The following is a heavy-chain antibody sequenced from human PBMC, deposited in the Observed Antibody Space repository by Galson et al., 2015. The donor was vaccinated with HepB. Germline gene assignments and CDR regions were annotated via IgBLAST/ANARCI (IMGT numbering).Heavy chain of an antibody. J-gene: IGHJ3*02. V-gene: IGHV3-33*01. Sequence: SLRLSCAASGFTFSSYGMHWVRQAPGKGLEWVAVIWYDGSNKYYADSVKGRFTISRDNSKNTLYLQMNSLRAEDTAVYYCARGGYYDSNDAFDIWGQGTMVTVSS. D-gene: IGHD3-22*01. CDR1: GFTFSSYG. CDR2: IWYDGSNK. CDR3: ARGGYYDSNDAFDI.